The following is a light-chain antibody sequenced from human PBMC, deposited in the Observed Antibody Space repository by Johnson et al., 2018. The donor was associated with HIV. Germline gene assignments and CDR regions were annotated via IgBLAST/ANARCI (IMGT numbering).Light chain of an antibody. V-gene: IGLV1-51*01. J-gene: IGLJ1*01. CDR1: SCDIGNNY. CDR3: GTWNSSLSAHNYV. Sequence: QSVLTQPPSVSAAPGQKVTISCSGSSCDIGNNYVSWHQQLPGTAPKLLIYDNNNGPSGIPDRFSGSKSGTSATLGITGLQTGDEADYYCGTWNSSLSAHNYVFGTGTEVTVL. CDR2: DNN.